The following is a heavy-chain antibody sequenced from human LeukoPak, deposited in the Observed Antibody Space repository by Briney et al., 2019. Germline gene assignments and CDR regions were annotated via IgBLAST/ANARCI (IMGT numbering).Heavy chain of an antibody. D-gene: IGHD5-18*01. J-gene: IGHJ4*02. V-gene: IGHV3-7*01. CDR1: GPTFSSSW. Sequence: PGGSLRLSCAVSGPTFSSSWMDWVRQAPGKGLEWVASINPDGNKKYSADSVKGRFTISRDNAESSLYLQMNSLRVEDTAFYYCARDLAYSRLDYWGQGMLVTVSS. CDR2: INPDGNKK. CDR3: ARDLAYSRLDY.